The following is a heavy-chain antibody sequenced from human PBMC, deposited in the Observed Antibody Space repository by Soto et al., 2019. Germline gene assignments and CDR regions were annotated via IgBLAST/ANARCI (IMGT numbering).Heavy chain of an antibody. CDR1: GGTFSSYA. Sequence: GASVKVSCKASGGTFSSYAISWVRQAPGQGLEWMGGIIPIFGTANYAQKFQGRVTITADESTSTAYMELSSLRSEDTAVYYCARGLDSSGYYYYYYGMDVWGQGTTVTVSS. D-gene: IGHD3-22*01. J-gene: IGHJ6*02. V-gene: IGHV1-69*13. CDR3: ARGLDSSGYYYYYYGMDV. CDR2: IIPIFGTA.